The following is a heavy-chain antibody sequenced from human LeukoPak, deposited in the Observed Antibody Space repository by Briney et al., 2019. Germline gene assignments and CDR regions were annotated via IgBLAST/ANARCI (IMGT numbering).Heavy chain of an antibody. Sequence: PGGSLRLSCAASGFTFSSYSMNWVHQAPGKGLEWVSSISSSSSYIYYADSVKGRFTISRDNPKNSLYLQMNSLRVEDTALYYCAKATVAGRGAFDIWGQGTMVTVSS. J-gene: IGHJ3*02. CDR3: AKATVAGRGAFDI. D-gene: IGHD6-19*01. CDR2: ISSSSSYI. V-gene: IGHV3-21*01. CDR1: GFTFSSYS.